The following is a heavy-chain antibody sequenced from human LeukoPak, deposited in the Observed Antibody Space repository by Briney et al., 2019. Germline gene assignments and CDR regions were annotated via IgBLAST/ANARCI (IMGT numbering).Heavy chain of an antibody. V-gene: IGHV3-74*03. CDR2: ISGDGSDI. J-gene: IGHJ4*02. D-gene: IGHD1-20*01. CDR3: VSLGGITVTGPYDFDC. CDR1: GFTFSGNW. Sequence: GGSLRLSCVASGFTFSGNWMNWVRQAPGKGLVWVSRISGDGSDITYADSVKGRFTISRDNARNTLYLQMNSLRVEDTAVYYCVSLGGITVTGPYDFDCWGQGTVVTVS.